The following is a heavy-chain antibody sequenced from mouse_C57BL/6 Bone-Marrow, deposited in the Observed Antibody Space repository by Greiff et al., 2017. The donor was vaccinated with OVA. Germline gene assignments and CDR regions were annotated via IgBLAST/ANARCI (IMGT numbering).Heavy chain of an antibody. CDR1: GYTFTSYW. CDR2: IHPSDSDT. CDR3: AIGGYDGYYDWFAY. D-gene: IGHD2-3*01. Sequence: QVQLQQPGAELVKPGASVKVSCKASGYTFTSYWMHWVKQRPGQGLEWIGRIHPSDSDTNYNQKFKGKATLTVDKSSSTAYMQLSSLTSEDSAVYVCAIGGYDGYYDWFAYWGQGTLVTVSA. J-gene: IGHJ3*01. V-gene: IGHV1-74*01.